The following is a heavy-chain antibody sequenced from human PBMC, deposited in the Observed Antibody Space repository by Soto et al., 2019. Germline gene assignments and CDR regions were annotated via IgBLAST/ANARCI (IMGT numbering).Heavy chain of an antibody. Sequence: QVQLVQSGAEVKKPGSSVKVSCKASGGTFSSYAISGVRQAPGQGLEWMGGIIPFCGTANYAQKFQGRVTISADESTSTAYMELSSLRPEDTAVYYCARYRYGYSYIDYWGQGTLVTVSS. J-gene: IGHJ4*02. CDR3: ARYRYGYSYIDY. D-gene: IGHD5-18*01. V-gene: IGHV1-69*12. CDR2: IIPFCGTA. CDR1: GGTFSSYA.